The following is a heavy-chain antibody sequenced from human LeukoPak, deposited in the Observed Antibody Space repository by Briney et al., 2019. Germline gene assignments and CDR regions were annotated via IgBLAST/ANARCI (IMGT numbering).Heavy chain of an antibody. Sequence: ASVKVSCKASGYTFSGHYIHWIRQAPGQGPEWMGWINAESGETKYAQKFQGRVTMTRDTSISTAYMELRGLRFDDTATYYCARDWELRWSQGGLDYWGQGTLLAVSS. CDR3: ARDWELRWSQGGLDY. V-gene: IGHV1-2*02. J-gene: IGHJ4*02. CDR1: GYTFSGHY. CDR2: INAESGET. D-gene: IGHD3-10*01.